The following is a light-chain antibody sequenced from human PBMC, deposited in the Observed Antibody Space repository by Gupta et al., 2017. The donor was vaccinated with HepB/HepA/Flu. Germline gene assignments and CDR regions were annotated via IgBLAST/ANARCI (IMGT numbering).Light chain of an antibody. CDR3: KSYAGSNIWV. Sequence: QSALTQPASVSGSPGQSITISCTGTNSDVGAYNYVSWYQQHPGKVPNLMIYDVTYRPSGVSSRCSGSKSGNTASLTISGLQAEDEGDYFCKSYAGSNIWVFGGGTKLTVL. CDR2: DVT. V-gene: IGLV2-14*01. CDR1: NSDVGAYNY. J-gene: IGLJ3*02.